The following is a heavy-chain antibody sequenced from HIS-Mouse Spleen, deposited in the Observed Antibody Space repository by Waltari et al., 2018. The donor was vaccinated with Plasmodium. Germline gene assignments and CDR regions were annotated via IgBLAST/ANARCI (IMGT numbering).Heavy chain of an antibody. Sequence: QVQLVESGGGVVQPGRSLRLSCAASGFTFSSYGMHWGRQAPGKGLGGVEVKAYVGRKKYDADSVKGRFTISRDNSKNTLYLQMNSLRAEDTAVYYCAKDRRSSSWYVDYWGQGTLVTVSS. V-gene: IGHV3-30*18. J-gene: IGHJ4*02. CDR2: KAYVGRKK. D-gene: IGHD6-13*01. CDR3: AKDRRSSSWYVDY. CDR1: GFTFSSYG.